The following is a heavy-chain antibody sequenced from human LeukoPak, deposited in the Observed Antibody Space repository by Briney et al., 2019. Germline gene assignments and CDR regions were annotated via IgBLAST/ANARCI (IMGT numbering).Heavy chain of an antibody. CDR3: ADEFGLKWLAD. Sequence: ASVKVSCKASAHTFSAYYMHWVRQAPGQGLEWMGWINPNNGGTNYAQKFQGRVTMTRDTSISTAYMELSRLRSDDTAIYYCADEFGLKWLADWGQGTLVTVSS. V-gene: IGHV1-2*02. D-gene: IGHD6-19*01. CDR2: INPNNGGT. CDR1: AHTFSAYY. J-gene: IGHJ4*02.